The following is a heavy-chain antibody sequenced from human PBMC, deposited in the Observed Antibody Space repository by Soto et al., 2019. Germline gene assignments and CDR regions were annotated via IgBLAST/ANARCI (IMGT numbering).Heavy chain of an antibody. CDR2: IKEDGRET. V-gene: IGHV3-7*01. CDR1: GFTFGNFW. Sequence: EVQLVESGGGLVQPGGSLRLSCTASGFTFGNFWMSWVRQAPGKGLEWVGNIKEDGRETSHVDSVKGRFTISRDNAMKRLCLQMNGLRVEDTAVYYGGRDADENWNGVDRWGPGTLFTVSS. CDR3: GRDADENWNGVDR. J-gene: IGHJ5*02. D-gene: IGHD1-1*01.